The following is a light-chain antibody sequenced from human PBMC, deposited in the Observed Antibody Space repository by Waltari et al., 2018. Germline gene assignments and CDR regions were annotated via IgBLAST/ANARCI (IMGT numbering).Light chain of an antibody. CDR2: EVR. J-gene: IGLJ3*02. CDR3: NSYTTGSTWV. CDR1: SSDVGAYNY. V-gene: IGLV2-14*01. Sequence: QSALTQPASVSGSPGQSITISCTGTSSDVGAYNYVSWYQHLPGKAPNLTNSEVRNRPQRVSHLSSCSKSGNIASMTIAGLPAEDEADYYCNSYTTGSTWVFGGGTKLTVL.